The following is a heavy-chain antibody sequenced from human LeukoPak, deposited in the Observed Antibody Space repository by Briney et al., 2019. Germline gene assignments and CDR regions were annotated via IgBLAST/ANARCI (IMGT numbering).Heavy chain of an antibody. CDR2: ISAYNGNT. J-gene: IGHJ4*02. D-gene: IGHD6-19*01. CDR3: ARDFSSGWSNFDY. CDR1: GYTFTSHG. V-gene: IGHV1-18*01. Sequence: ASVKVSCKASGYTFTSHGINWVRQAPGQGLEWMGWISAYNGNTNYAQKVQGRVTMTADTSTNTAYMELRSLRSDDTAVYYCARDFSSGWSNFDYWGQGTLVTVSS.